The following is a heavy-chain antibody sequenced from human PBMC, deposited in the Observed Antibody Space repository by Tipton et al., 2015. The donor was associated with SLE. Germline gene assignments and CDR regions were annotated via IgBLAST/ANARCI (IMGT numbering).Heavy chain of an antibody. CDR3: ARSSGYDPYFDY. J-gene: IGHJ4*02. V-gene: IGHV4-34*01. CDR1: GGSFSGYY. D-gene: IGHD5-12*01. CDR2: INHSGST. Sequence: LRLSCAVYGGSFSGYYWSWIRQPPGKGLEWIGEINHSGSTNYNPSLKSRVTISVDRSKNQFSLKLSSVTAADTAVYYCARSSGYDPYFDYWGQGTLVTVSS.